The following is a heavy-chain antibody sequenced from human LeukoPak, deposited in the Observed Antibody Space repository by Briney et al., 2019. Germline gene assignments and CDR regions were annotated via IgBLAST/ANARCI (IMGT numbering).Heavy chain of an antibody. D-gene: IGHD3-10*01. CDR2: ISGSGGST. V-gene: IGHV3-23*01. CDR1: GFTFSSYA. CDR3: AKNPLGGMVRGVQTDY. J-gene: IGHJ4*02. Sequence: PGASLRLSCAASGFTFSSYAMSWVRQAPGKGLEWVSAISGSGGSTYYADSVKGRFTISRDNSKNTLYLQMSSLRAEDTAVYYCAKNPLGGMVRGVQTDYWGQGTLVTVSS.